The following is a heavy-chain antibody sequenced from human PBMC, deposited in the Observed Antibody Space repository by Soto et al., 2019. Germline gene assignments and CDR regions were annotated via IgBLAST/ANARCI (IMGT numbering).Heavy chain of an antibody. CDR2: IDPSDSYT. V-gene: IGHV5-10-1*01. Sequence: GESLKISCKGSGYSFTSYWISWVRQMPGKGLEWMGRIDPSDSYTNYSPSFQGHVTISADKSISTAYLQWSSLKASDTAMYYCARHRITIFGVGYGMDVWGQGTTVTASS. CDR1: GYSFTSYW. D-gene: IGHD3-3*01. J-gene: IGHJ6*02. CDR3: ARHRITIFGVGYGMDV.